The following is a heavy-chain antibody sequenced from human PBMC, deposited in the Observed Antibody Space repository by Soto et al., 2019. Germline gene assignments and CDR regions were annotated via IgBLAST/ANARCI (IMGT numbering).Heavy chain of an antibody. CDR2: INPYNANT. V-gene: IGHV1-18*04. D-gene: IGHD3-16*01. J-gene: IGHJ3*02. CDR3: ARDRVAGIWGDAFDI. Sequence: ASVKVSCKTSGYTFTNHGINWVRQAPGQGLEWMGWINPYNANTNYAQKLQGRVTMTTDTSTTTAYMDLRSLTSDDTAVYYCARDRVAGIWGDAFDIPGPGPVVTVSS. CDR1: GYTFTNHG.